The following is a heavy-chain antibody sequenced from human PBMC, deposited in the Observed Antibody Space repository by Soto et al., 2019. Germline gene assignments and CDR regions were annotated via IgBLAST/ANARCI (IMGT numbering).Heavy chain of an antibody. J-gene: IGHJ4*02. D-gene: IGHD3-22*01. Sequence: SLRLSCAASGFTFSNAWMRWVRQAPGKGLXWVGRIKSKTDGGTTDYAAPVKGRFTISRDDSKNTLYLQMNSLKTEDTAVYYCTTEVDYYDSSGYYRYHFDYWGQGTLVTVSS. CDR1: GFTFSNAW. V-gene: IGHV3-15*01. CDR2: IKSKTDGGTT. CDR3: TTEVDYYDSSGYYRYHFDY.